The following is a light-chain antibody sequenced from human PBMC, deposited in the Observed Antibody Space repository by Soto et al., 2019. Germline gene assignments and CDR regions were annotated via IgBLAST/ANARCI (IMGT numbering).Light chain of an antibody. CDR1: QSVSSY. V-gene: IGKV3-11*01. Sequence: EIVLTQSPATLSLSPGERATLSCRASQSVSSYLAWYQQKPGQAPRLLIYDASNRATGIPARFSGSGSGTDFTLTISSLEPEECAGYYGQQRSNWPRTFGQGTKVEIK. CDR3: QQRSNWPRT. CDR2: DAS. J-gene: IGKJ1*01.